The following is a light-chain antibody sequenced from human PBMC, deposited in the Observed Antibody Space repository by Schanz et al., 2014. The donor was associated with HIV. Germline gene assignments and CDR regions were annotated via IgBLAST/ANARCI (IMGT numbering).Light chain of an antibody. CDR1: QSVTSNF. CDR3: QQTFTTWT. Sequence: EIVFTQSPGTLSLSPGERATLSCRASQSVTSNFLTWPQQKPRQAPRLLIYGASTRATGIPDRFSGSGSGADFTLTINGLQPEDFASYYCQQTFTTWTFGQGTQVVVK. V-gene: IGKV3-20*01. J-gene: IGKJ1*01. CDR2: GAS.